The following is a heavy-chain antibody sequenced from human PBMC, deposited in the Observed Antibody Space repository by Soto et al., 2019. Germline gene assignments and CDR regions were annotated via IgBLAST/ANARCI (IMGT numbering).Heavy chain of an antibody. D-gene: IGHD6-19*01. CDR1: GYTFTSYG. Sequence: ASVKVSCKASGYTFTSYGISWVRQAPGQGLEWMGWISAYNGNTNYAQKLQGRVTMTTDTSTSTAYMELRSLRSDDTAVYYCAREEKDGIAVAGPTFDYWGQGTLVTVSS. CDR3: AREEKDGIAVAGPTFDY. J-gene: IGHJ4*02. CDR2: ISAYNGNT. V-gene: IGHV1-18*01.